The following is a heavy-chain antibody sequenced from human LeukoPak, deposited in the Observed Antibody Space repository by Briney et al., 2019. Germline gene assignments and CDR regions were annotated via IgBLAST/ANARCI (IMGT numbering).Heavy chain of an antibody. Sequence: PGESLKISCEASGFYFTSFWIGWVRQMPGQGLEWMGTIYPGEFETRYSPSFQGQVTISADKSIKTVYLQWSSLKASDTAIYYCARHPSMSLYCGAECDDGFDIWGQGTMVTVSP. CDR1: GFYFTSFW. CDR2: IYPGEFET. CDR3: ARHPSMSLYCGAECDDGFDI. V-gene: IGHV5-51*01. J-gene: IGHJ3*02. D-gene: IGHD2-21*01.